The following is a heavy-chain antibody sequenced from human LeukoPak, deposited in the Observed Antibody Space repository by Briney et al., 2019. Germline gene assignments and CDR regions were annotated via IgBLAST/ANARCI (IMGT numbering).Heavy chain of an antibody. D-gene: IGHD4-23*01. V-gene: IGHV4-39*01. J-gene: IGHJ4*02. CDR1: GGSISNSSYY. Sequence: SETLSLTCIVSGGSISNSSYYWGWIRQPPGKGLEWVGSIYYSGSAYYNPSLKSRVTISVDTSKNQFSLKLTSVTAADTAVYYCARHWVVTPNYWGQGTLVTVSS. CDR3: ARHWVVTPNY. CDR2: IYYSGSA.